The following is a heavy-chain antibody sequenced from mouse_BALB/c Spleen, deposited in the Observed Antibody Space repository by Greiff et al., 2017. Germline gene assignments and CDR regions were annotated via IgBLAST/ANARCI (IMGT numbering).Heavy chain of an antibody. D-gene: IGHD2-4*01. Sequence: EVQLKESGAELVRSGASVKLSCTASGFNIKDYYMHWVKQRPEQGLEWIGWIDPENGDTEYAPKFQGKATMTADTSSNTAYLQLSSLTSEDTAVYYCNAGGITTAWFAYWGQGTLVTVSA. CDR2: IDPENGDT. V-gene: IGHV14-4*02. J-gene: IGHJ3*01. CDR3: NAGGITTAWFAY. CDR1: GFNIKDYY.